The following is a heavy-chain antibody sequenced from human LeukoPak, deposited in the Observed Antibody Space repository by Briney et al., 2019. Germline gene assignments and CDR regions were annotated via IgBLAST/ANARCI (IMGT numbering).Heavy chain of an antibody. Sequence: GRSLRLSCAASGFTFSSYGMHWVRQAPGKGLEWVAVISYDGSNKYYADSVKGRFTISRDNSKNTLYLQMSSLRAEDTAVYYCAKVDYYGSGTYNYFDYWGQGTLLTVSS. J-gene: IGHJ4*02. CDR2: ISYDGSNK. D-gene: IGHD3-10*01. V-gene: IGHV3-30*18. CDR1: GFTFSSYG. CDR3: AKVDYYGSGTYNYFDY.